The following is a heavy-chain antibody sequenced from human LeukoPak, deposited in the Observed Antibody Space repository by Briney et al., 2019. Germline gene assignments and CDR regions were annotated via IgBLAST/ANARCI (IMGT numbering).Heavy chain of an antibody. CDR1: GFTFSSYA. D-gene: IGHD6-13*01. Sequence: GGSLRLSCAASGFTFSSYAMSWVRQAPGKGLEWVSSITGSDGSTYYADPVKGRFTISRDNPKNTLYLQMSSLRAEDTAVYYCASGAAAGTLTFFDYWGQGTLVTVSS. J-gene: IGHJ4*02. CDR3: ASGAAAGTLTFFDY. V-gene: IGHV3-23*01. CDR2: ITGSDGST.